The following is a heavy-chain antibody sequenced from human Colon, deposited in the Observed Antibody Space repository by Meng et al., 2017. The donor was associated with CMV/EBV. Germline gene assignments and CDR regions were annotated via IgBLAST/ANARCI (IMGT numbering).Heavy chain of an antibody. Sequence: ESLKISCTVSGDSVSGGSYYWTWIRQAPGKGLEWIGYIYNSVSTNYNPSLKSRVTISVDTSKNQFSLKLTSVTAADTAVYYCARYGGGYCSGGGCYYAFDIWGQGTMVTVSS. D-gene: IGHD2-15*01. J-gene: IGHJ3*02. V-gene: IGHV4-61*01. CDR3: ARYGGGYCSGGGCYYAFDI. CDR2: IYNSVST. CDR1: GDSVSGGSYY.